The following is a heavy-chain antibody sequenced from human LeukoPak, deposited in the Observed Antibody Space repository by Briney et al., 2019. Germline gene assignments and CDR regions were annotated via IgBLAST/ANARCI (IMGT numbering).Heavy chain of an antibody. J-gene: IGHJ6*02. D-gene: IGHD4-11*01. Sequence: GGSLRLSCAASGFTFDDYAMHWVRHAPGKGLEWVSGISWNSGSIGYADSVKGRFTISRDNAKNSLYLQMNSLRAEDTALYYCAKDKSPDYSNPQLYYYYGMDVWGQGTTVTVSS. V-gene: IGHV3-9*01. CDR1: GFTFDDYA. CDR3: AKDKSPDYSNPQLYYYYGMDV. CDR2: ISWNSGSI.